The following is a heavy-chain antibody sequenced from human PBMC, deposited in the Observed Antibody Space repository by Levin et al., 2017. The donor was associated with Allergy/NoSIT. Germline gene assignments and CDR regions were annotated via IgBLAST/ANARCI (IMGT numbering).Heavy chain of an antibody. Sequence: GESLKISCAASGFTSSSYEMNWVRQAPGKGLEWVSYISSSGSTIYYADSVKGRFTISRDNAKNSLYLQMNSLRAEETAVYYCARQLGNFWSGYNYFEYWGQGTLVTVSS. CDR1: GFTSSSYE. J-gene: IGHJ4*02. D-gene: IGHD3-3*01. CDR3: ARQLGNFWSGYNYFEY. CDR2: ISSSGSTI. V-gene: IGHV3-48*03.